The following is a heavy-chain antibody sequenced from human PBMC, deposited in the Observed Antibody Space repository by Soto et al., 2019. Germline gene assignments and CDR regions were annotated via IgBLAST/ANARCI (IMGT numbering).Heavy chain of an antibody. CDR2: INPNSGGT. CDR3: AREANIVATILARQKPFDP. J-gene: IGHJ5*02. D-gene: IGHD5-12*01. V-gene: IGHV1-2*04. Sequence: QVQLVQSGAEVKKPGASVKVSCKASGYTFTGYYMHWVRQAPGQGLEWMGWINPNSGGTNYAQKFQGWVTMTRDTSISTAYMELSRLRSDDTAVYYCAREANIVATILARQKPFDPRGQGTLVTVSS. CDR1: GYTFTGYY.